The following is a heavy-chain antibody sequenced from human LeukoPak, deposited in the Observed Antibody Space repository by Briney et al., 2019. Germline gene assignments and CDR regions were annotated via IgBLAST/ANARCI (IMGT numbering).Heavy chain of an antibody. J-gene: IGHJ4*02. D-gene: IGHD3-22*01. CDR3: ARENYYDSSGYYPITDY. V-gene: IGHV4-4*07. CDR2: IYTSGST. Sequence: SETLSLTCAVYGGSFSGYYWSWIRQPAGKGLEWIGRIYTSGSTNYNPSLKSRVTMSVDTSKNQFSLKLSSVTAADTAVYYCARENYYDSSGYYPITDYWGQGTLVTVSS. CDR1: GGSFSGYY.